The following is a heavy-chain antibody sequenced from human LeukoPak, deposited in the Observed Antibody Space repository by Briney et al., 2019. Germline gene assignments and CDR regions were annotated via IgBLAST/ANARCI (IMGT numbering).Heavy chain of an antibody. Sequence: PSETLSLTCAVYGGSFSGYYWSWIRQPPGKGLEWIGEINHSGSTNYNPSLKSRVIISVDTSKSQFSLKLNSVTAADTAVYYCARVLWVPYFDYWGQGTLVTVSS. CDR1: GGSFSGYY. V-gene: IGHV4-34*01. J-gene: IGHJ4*02. D-gene: IGHD5-18*01. CDR3: ARVLWVPYFDY. CDR2: INHSGST.